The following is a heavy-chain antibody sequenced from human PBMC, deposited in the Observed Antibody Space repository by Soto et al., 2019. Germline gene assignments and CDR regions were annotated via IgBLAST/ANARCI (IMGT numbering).Heavy chain of an antibody. CDR1: GFTFSNHW. V-gene: IGHV3-74*01. CDR3: ARGLLRFFGRVYYSYGVDV. CDR2: INSDGGST. D-gene: IGHD3-3*01. Sequence: EVQLVESGGGLVQPGGSLRLSCVASGFTFSNHWMHWVRQAPGKGLVWVSRINSDGGSTSYADSVKGRVTISRDNGKGKLYREMDSLGDEGTGVYYCARGLLRFFGRVYYSYGVDVWGQGTTVTVSS. J-gene: IGHJ6*02.